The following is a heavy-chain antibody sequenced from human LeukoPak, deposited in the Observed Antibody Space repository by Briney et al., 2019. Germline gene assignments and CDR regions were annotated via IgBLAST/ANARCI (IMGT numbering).Heavy chain of an antibody. CDR2: IIPIFGTA. J-gene: IGHJ4*02. CDR1: GGTFSSYA. Sequence: GASVTVSCKASGGTFSSYAISWVRQAPGQGLEWMGGIIPIFGTANYAQKFQGRVTITADESTSTAYMELSSLRSEDTAVYYCARHSRGRWYVFDYWGQGTLVTVSS. D-gene: IGHD6-13*01. V-gene: IGHV1-69*13. CDR3: ARHSRGRWYVFDY.